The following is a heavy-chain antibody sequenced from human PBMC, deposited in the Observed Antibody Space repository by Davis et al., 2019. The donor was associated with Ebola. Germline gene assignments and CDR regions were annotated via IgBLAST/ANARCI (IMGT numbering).Heavy chain of an antibody. J-gene: IGHJ6*02. CDR1: GGSISSSSYY. CDR2: FYYSGST. CDR3: ARDRPSSMRGYYYGMDV. V-gene: IGHV4-39*02. Sequence: SETLSLTCTVSGGSISSSSYYWGWIRQPPGKGLEWIGSFYYSGSTYYNPSLKSRVTISVDTSKNQFSLKLSSVTAADTAVYYCARDRPSSMRGYYYGMDVWGQGTTVTVSS.